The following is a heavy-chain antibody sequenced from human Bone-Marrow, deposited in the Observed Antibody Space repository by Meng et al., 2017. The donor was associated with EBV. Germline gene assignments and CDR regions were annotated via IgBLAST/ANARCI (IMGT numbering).Heavy chain of an antibody. CDR3: ARGSSFCSGGSCFEN. Sequence: VQLQESGPGLVRPSQPLSLTCAVSGGSISTGYYYWTWIRQPPGKGLEWIGYMYYNGITYYNPSLKSRVTISGDSSKNQFSLKLTSVTAADTAVYFCARGSSFCSGGSCFENWGQGTLVTVSS. J-gene: IGHJ4*02. CDR2: MYYNGIT. D-gene: IGHD2-15*01. V-gene: IGHV4-30-4*01. CDR1: GGSISTGYYY.